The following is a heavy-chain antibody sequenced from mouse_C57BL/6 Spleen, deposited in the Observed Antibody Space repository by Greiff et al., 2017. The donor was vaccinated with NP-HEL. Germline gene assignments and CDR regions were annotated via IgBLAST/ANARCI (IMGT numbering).Heavy chain of an antibody. J-gene: IGHJ1*03. CDR3: ARRRDSSGRYFDV. CDR1: GFSLSTSGMG. Sequence: QVTLKECGPGILQSSQTLSLTCSFSGFSLSTSGMGVSWIRQPSGKGLEWLAHIYWDDDKRYNPSLKSRLTISKDTSRNQVFLKITSVDTADTATYYCARRRDSSGRYFDVWGTGTTVTVSS. D-gene: IGHD3-2*02. V-gene: IGHV8-12*01. CDR2: IYWDDDK.